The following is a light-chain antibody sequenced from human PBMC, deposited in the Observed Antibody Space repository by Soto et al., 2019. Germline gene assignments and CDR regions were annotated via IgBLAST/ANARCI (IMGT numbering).Light chain of an antibody. Sequence: QSVLTQPRSVSGSPGQSVTISCTGTSSDVGGYNYVSWYQQHPGKAPKLMIYDVSKRPSGVPDRFSGSTSGNTASLTISGLQAEDEADYYCCSYAGSYRVFGTGTKGTVL. CDR3: CSYAGSYRV. J-gene: IGLJ1*01. V-gene: IGLV2-11*01. CDR1: SSDVGGYNY. CDR2: DVS.